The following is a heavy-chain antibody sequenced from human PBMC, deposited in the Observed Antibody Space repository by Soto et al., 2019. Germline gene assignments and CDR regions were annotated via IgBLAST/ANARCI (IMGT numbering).Heavy chain of an antibody. V-gene: IGHV1-46*03. CDR3: SRGLWQWLFDY. J-gene: IGHJ4*02. CDR1: GYTFTSHY. D-gene: IGHD6-19*01. Sequence: QVQLVQSGAEVKKPGASVMVSCRASGYTFTSHYMHWVRQAPGQGLEWMGMIDPSGGATTYAQKFQGRVTITRDTSTTTVYMELSSLRPEDTAVYCSSRGLWQWLFDYWGQGTLVTVSS. CDR2: IDPSGGAT.